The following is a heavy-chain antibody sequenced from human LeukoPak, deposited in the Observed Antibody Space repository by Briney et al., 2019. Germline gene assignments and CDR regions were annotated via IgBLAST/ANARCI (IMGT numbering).Heavy chain of an antibody. Sequence: PSETLSLTCAVYGGSFSGYYWSWIRQPPGKGLEWIGEINHSGSTNYNPSLKSRVTISVDTSKNQFSLKLSSVTAADTAVYYCARVPRYCSSTSCYNYYYGMDVWGQGTTVTVSS. CDR1: GGSFSGYY. D-gene: IGHD2-2*02. CDR3: ARVPRYCSSTSCYNYYYGMDV. V-gene: IGHV4-34*01. CDR2: INHSGST. J-gene: IGHJ6*02.